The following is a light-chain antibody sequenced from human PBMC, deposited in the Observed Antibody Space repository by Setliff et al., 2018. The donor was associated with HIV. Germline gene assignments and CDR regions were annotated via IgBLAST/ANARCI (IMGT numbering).Light chain of an antibody. V-gene: IGLV3-21*04. J-gene: IGLJ1*01. CDR2: YDS. CDR3: QVWDSSSDHHV. Sequence: SYALTQPPSVSVAPGKTARITCGGDNIGSKSVHWYQQKPGQAPVLVIYYDSDRPLGIPERFSGSNSGNTATLTISRVEAGDEADYYCQVWDSSSDHHVCGTGTKVT. CDR1: NIGSKS.